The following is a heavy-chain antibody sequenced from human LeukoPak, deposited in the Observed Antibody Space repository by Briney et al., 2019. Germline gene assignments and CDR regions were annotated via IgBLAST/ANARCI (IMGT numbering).Heavy chain of an antibody. CDR2: ISGGGGNT. V-gene: IGHV3-23*01. D-gene: IGHD1-26*01. Sequence: GGSLRLSCAASKFAFSSYAMSWVRQAPGKGLEWVSAISGGGGNTYYADSVKGRFTISRDNSKNTLYLQMNSLRAEVTAVYYCGKNRYSGSLSPFDIWGQGTMVTVSS. J-gene: IGHJ3*02. CDR1: KFAFSSYA. CDR3: GKNRYSGSLSPFDI.